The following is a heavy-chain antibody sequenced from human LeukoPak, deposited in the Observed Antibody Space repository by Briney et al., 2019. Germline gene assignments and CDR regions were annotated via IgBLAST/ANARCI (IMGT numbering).Heavy chain of an antibody. J-gene: IGHJ6*02. CDR2: ITSSSSTI. CDR3: AGDSIAAAVDYYYYGMDV. Sequence: GGSLRLSCGASGFTFSSYSMNWVRQAPGKGLEWVSSITSSSSTIYYADSVKGRFTISRDNAKNSLYLQMNSLRAEGTAVYYCAGDSIAAAVDYYYYGMDVWGQGTTVTVSS. D-gene: IGHD6-13*01. V-gene: IGHV3-48*04. CDR1: GFTFSSYS.